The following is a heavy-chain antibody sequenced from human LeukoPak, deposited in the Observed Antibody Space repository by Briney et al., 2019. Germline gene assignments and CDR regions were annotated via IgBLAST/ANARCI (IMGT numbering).Heavy chain of an antibody. V-gene: IGHV4-39*01. CDR1: GSSISNYY. D-gene: IGHD3-22*01. CDR2: IYYSGNT. J-gene: IGHJ6*03. Sequence: PSETLSLTCTVSGSSISNYYWGWIRQAPGKGLEWIGSIYYSGNTYYNSSLKSRVTISVDTSKNQFSLKLSSVTAADAAVYYCARHRYYYDSSGYYSGSNYYYYYMDVWGKGTTVTISS. CDR3: ARHRYYYDSSGYYSGSNYYYYYMDV.